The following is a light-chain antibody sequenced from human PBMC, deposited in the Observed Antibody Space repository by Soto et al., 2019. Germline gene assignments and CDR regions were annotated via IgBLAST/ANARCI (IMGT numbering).Light chain of an antibody. Sequence: QSVLTXPASVSGSPGQSITISCSGTNSDVGAYNYVSWYQQYPGKAPKLMIYDVNNRPSGVSNRFSGSKSGNTASLTISGLQAEDEADYYCSSYTSSAIVIFGGGTKVTVL. CDR2: DVN. J-gene: IGLJ2*01. V-gene: IGLV2-14*01. CDR3: SSYTSSAIVI. CDR1: NSDVGAYNY.